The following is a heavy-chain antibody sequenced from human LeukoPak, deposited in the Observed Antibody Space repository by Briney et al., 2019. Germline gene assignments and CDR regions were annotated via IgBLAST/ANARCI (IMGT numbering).Heavy chain of an antibody. Sequence: PSETLSLTCAVYGGSFSGYYWSWIRQPPGKGLEWIGEINHSGSTNYNPSLKSRVTISVDTSKNQFSLKLSSVTAADTAVYHCAGDGLSAAGDYWGQGTLVTVSS. CDR2: INHSGST. CDR3: AGDGLSAAGDY. CDR1: GGSFSGYY. J-gene: IGHJ4*02. V-gene: IGHV4-34*01. D-gene: IGHD6-13*01.